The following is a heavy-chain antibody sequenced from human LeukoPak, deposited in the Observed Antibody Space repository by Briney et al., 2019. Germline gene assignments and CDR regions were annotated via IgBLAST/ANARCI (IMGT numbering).Heavy chain of an antibody. D-gene: IGHD2-2*03. CDR2: INHSGST. Sequence: PSETLSLTCAVYGGSFSGYYWSWIRQPPGKGLEWIGEINHSGSTNYNPSLKSRVTISVDTSKIQFSLKLSSVTAADTAVYYCHGYCSSTSCSGSWGQGTLVTVSS. CDR3: HGYCSSTSCSGS. CDR1: GGSFSGYY. J-gene: IGHJ4*02. V-gene: IGHV4-34*01.